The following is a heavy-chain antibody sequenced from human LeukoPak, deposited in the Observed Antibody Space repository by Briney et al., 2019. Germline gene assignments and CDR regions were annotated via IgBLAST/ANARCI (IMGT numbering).Heavy chain of an antibody. CDR3: ARKSLWFKYYDY. D-gene: IGHD3-10*01. CDR1: GFTFTSYT. CDR2: TSYDGGNK. V-gene: IGHV3-30*04. Sequence: VGSLRLSCAASGFTFTSYTMHWVRQAPGKGLEWVAATSYDGGNKYYADSVKGRFTISRDNSKNTLYLQMNSLRAEDTAVYFCARKSLWFKYYDYWGQGMLVTVSS. J-gene: IGHJ4*02.